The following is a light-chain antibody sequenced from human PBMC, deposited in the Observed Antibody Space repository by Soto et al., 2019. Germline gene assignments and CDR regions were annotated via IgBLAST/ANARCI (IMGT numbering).Light chain of an antibody. CDR3: QQYGSSGT. CDR2: GAS. Sequence: EIVWTQSPGTLSQSPGERATLSCRASQSVSNNYLAWYQQKPGQAPRLLIYGASNRATGIPDRFSGSGSGTDFILTISRLEPEDFAVYYCQQYGSSGTFGQGTKVDIK. V-gene: IGKV3-20*01. CDR1: QSVSNNY. J-gene: IGKJ1*01.